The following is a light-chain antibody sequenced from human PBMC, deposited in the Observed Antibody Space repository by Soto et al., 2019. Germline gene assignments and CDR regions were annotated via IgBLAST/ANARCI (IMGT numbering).Light chain of an antibody. CDR1: QSINK. CDR3: QQYSSLWT. V-gene: IGKV1-5*01. J-gene: IGKJ1*01. Sequence: DIQMTQSPSTLSASVGDRVTITRRASQSINKLAWYQQKPGSAPKVLIYDVSSLESGVPSRFSGSGSGTEFTLTISSLQPDDFETYYCQQYSSLWTFGQGTKVEIK. CDR2: DVS.